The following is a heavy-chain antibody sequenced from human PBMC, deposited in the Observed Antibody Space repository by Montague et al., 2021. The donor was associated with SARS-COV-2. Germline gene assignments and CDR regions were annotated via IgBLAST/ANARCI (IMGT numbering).Heavy chain of an antibody. Sequence: SETLSLTCSVSGDSISRYYWSWIRQSDGEGLEWIGRIYTGGYVDYNPALQSRVSMSVDTSKSQVSLNVTSVGAADTAVYYCARAIWHLDVWGRGILVTVSS. J-gene: IGHJ2*01. V-gene: IGHV4-4*07. CDR3: ARAIWHLDV. CDR2: IYTGGYV. CDR1: GDSISRYY.